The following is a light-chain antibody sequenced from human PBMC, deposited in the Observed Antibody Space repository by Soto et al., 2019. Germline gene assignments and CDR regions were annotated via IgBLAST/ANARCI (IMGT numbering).Light chain of an antibody. J-gene: IGLJ1*01. CDR2: GNS. CDR1: SSNFGADYD. V-gene: IGLV1-40*01. Sequence: QSVLTQPPSVSGAPGQRVIISCTGSSSNFGADYDVHWYQQLPGTAPKLLIYGNSNRPSGVPDRFSGSKSGTSASLAITGLQAEDEADYYCQSYDSSLSGFYVFGTGTKLTVL. CDR3: QSYDSSLSGFYV.